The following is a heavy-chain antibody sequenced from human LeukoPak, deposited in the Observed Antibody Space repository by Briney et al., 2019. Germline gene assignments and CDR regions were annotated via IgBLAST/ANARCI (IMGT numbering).Heavy chain of an antibody. Sequence: ASVNVSCKASGYTFTGYYMHWLRQAPGQGLEWMGWINPNSGGTNYAQKFQGRVTMTRDTSISTAYMELSRLRSDATAVYYCARRICSSSWYCALDYWGQGTLVTVSS. J-gene: IGHJ4*02. CDR1: GYTFTGYY. CDR2: INPNSGGT. D-gene: IGHD6-13*01. CDR3: ARRICSSSWYCALDY. V-gene: IGHV1-2*02.